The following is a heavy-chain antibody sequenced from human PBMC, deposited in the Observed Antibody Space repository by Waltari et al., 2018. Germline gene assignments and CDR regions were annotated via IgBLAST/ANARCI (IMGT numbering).Heavy chain of an antibody. CDR2: ISWNSGSI. CDR3: AKGIAAAGSGAFDI. V-gene: IGHV3-9*01. J-gene: IGHJ3*02. CDR1: GFTFDDYA. D-gene: IGHD6-13*01. Sequence: EVQLVDSGGGLVQPGRSLRLSCAASGFTFDDYAMHRVRQAPGKVVEWVSGISWNSGSIGYADSVKGRFTISRDNAKISLFLQMNSLRAEDTALYYCAKGIAAAGSGAFDIWGQGTMVTVSS.